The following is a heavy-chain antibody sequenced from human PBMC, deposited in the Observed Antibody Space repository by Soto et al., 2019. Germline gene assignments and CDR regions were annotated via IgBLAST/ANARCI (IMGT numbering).Heavy chain of an antibody. CDR2: IYYSGST. Sequence: PSETLSLTCTVSGGSISSYYWSWIRQPPGKGLEWIGYIYYSGSTNYNPSLKSRVTISVDTSKNQFSLKLSSVTAADTAVYYCARAVDDPYYYYYYMDVWGKGTTVTVSS. V-gene: IGHV4-59*01. D-gene: IGHD2-2*01. J-gene: IGHJ6*03. CDR3: ARAVDDPYYYYYYMDV. CDR1: GGSISSYY.